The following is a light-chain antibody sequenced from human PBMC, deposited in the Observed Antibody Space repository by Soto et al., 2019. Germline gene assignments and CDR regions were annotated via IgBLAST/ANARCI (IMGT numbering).Light chain of an antibody. Sequence: DIPMTQSPSTLSASVGDRVTIICGASQTISSWLAWYQQKPGKAPKLLIYKASTLKSGVPSRFSGSGSGTEFTLTISSLQPDDFATYYCQHYNSYSEAFGQGTKVELK. V-gene: IGKV1-5*03. CDR1: QTISSW. CDR3: QHYNSYSEA. CDR2: KAS. J-gene: IGKJ1*01.